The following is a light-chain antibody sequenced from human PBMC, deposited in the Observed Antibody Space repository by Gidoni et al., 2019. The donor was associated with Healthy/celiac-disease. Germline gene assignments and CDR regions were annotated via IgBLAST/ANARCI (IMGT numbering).Light chain of an antibody. V-gene: IGKV1-5*03. J-gene: IGKJ2*01. Sequence: DIQMTQSPSTLSASVGDRVTLTHRASQSISSWLAWYQQKPGKAPDLLIYKASSLGSGVPSRFSGSGSGTEFTLTISSLQPDDFATYYCQQYNSYSPMYTFGQGTKLEIK. CDR3: QQYNSYSPMYT. CDR1: QSISSW. CDR2: KAS.